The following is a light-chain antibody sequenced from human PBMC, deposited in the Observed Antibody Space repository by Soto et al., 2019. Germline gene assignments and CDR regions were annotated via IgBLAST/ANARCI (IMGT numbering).Light chain of an antibody. CDR2: KTS. J-gene: IGKJ2*01. CDR1: QSLSGW. CDR3: LQYNSLYT. V-gene: IGKV1-5*03. Sequence: DIQMTQSPSTLSASVGERVTITCRASQSLSGWLAWYQQKPGKAPKLLIYKTSTLESGVPSRFSGSGSGTQFTLTITSLQPDDFATYYCLQYNSLYTFGQGTKVDI.